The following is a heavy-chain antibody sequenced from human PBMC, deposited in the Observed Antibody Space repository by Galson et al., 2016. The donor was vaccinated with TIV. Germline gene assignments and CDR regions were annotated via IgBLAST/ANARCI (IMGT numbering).Heavy chain of an antibody. CDR3: ARGRSGYNSTYYYYGMDV. V-gene: IGHV6-1*01. J-gene: IGHJ6*02. CDR2: TYYRSEWNR. D-gene: IGHD5-24*01. CDR1: GDSVSSNSAA. Sequence: CAISGDSVSSNSAAWNWIRQSPSRGLEWLGRTYYRSEWNRDYAVSVRSRIVIKADRSKNQFFLQLNSVTHEDTAVYFCARGRSGYNSTYYYYGMDVWGQGTTVSVSS.